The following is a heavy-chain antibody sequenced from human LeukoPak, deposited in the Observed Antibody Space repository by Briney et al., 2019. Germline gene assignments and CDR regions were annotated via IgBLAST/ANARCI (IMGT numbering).Heavy chain of an antibody. CDR1: GGTFSSYA. D-gene: IGHD2-15*01. CDR3: ARDVTGLYYFDY. CDR2: INPSGGST. Sequence: PGSSVKVSCKASGGTFSSYAISWVRQAPGQGLEWMGIINPSGGSTSYAQKFQGRVTMTRDTSTSTVYMELSSLRSEDTAVYYCARDVTGLYYFDYWGQGTLVTVSS. J-gene: IGHJ4*02. V-gene: IGHV1-46*01.